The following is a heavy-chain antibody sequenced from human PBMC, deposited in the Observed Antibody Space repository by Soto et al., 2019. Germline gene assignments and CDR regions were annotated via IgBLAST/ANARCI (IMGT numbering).Heavy chain of an antibody. CDR3: ASGGGSRTLGY. Sequence: SETLSLTCTVSGGSISSSSYYWGWIRQPPGKGLEWIGSIYYSGSTYYNPSLKSRVTISVDTSKNQFSLKLSSVTAADTAVYYCASGGGSRTLGYWGQGTLVT. J-gene: IGHJ4*02. D-gene: IGHD2-15*01. V-gene: IGHV4-39*01. CDR1: GGSISSSSYY. CDR2: IYYSGST.